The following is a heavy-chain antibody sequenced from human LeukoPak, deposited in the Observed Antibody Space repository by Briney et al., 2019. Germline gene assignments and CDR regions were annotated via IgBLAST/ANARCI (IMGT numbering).Heavy chain of an antibody. D-gene: IGHD4/OR15-4a*01. Sequence: GRSLRLSCAASGFTFSSYAMHWVRQAPGKGLEWVAVISYDGSNKYYADSVKGRFTISRDNSKNTLYLQMNSLRAEDTAVYYCAKQTYGVFDYWGQETLVTVSS. J-gene: IGHJ4*02. CDR2: ISYDGSNK. V-gene: IGHV3-30*04. CDR3: AKQTYGVFDY. CDR1: GFTFSSYA.